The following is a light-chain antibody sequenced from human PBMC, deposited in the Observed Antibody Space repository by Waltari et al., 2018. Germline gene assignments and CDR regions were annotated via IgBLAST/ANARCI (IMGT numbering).Light chain of an antibody. Sequence: QTVVPQEPSLTVSPGGTVPPTCASSTVAVTRRYYPNWFQQKPGQAPKVLINSTSNKHSWTPARFSGSLLGGKAALTLSGVQPEDEAEYYCLLYYGGAWVFGGGTKLTVL. CDR2: STS. J-gene: IGLJ3*02. CDR3: LLYYGGAWV. V-gene: IGLV7-43*01. CDR1: TVAVTRRYY.